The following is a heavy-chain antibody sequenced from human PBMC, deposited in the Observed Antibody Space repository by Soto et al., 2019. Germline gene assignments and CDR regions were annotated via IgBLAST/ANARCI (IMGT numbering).Heavy chain of an antibody. CDR3: AIESDGGD. CDR2: ISATTVNT. Sequence: EVRLLESGGGLVQPGGSLRLSCAASGFNFSTFTMIWVRQAPGKGLEWVSGISATTVNTYYADSVKGRFTISRDNFENTLFLQMNNLRAEDTALYYCAIESDGGDWGQGTLVTVSS. CDR1: GFNFSTFT. V-gene: IGHV3-23*01. J-gene: IGHJ4*02. D-gene: IGHD2-21*01.